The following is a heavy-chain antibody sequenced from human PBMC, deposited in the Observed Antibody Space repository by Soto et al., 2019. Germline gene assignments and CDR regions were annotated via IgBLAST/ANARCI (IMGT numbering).Heavy chain of an antibody. V-gene: IGHV4-31*03. D-gene: IGHD4-4*01. CDR3: AREVISPATADAFDI. CDR1: GGSLSSDNFF. J-gene: IGHJ3*02. Sequence: QVQLQESGPGLVKPSQTLSVTCTVSGGSLSSDNFFWSWVRQHPETGLAWVGYIYHTGAAYYNPSLMIRLTISLHTSKNGFSLSLLSVTAAYKAVYYSAREVISPATADAFDIWGQATMVTVSS. CDR2: IYHTGAA.